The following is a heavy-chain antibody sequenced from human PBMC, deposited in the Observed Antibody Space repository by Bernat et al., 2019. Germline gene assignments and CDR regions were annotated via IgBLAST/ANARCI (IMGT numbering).Heavy chain of an antibody. CDR1: GGSISSSSYY. J-gene: IGHJ2*01. D-gene: IGHD3-3*01. CDR3: ARHSARVGDFWSGYGYFDL. Sequence: QLQLQESGPGLVKPSETLSLTCTVSGGSISSSSYYWGWIRQPPGKGLEWIGSIYYSGSTYYNPSLKSRVTISVDTSKNQFSLKLSSVTAADTAVYYGARHSARVGDFWSGYGYFDLWGRGTLVTVSS. CDR2: IYYSGST. V-gene: IGHV4-39*01.